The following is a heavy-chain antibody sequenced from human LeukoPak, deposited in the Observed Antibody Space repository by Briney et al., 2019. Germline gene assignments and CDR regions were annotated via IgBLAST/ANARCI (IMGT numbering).Heavy chain of an antibody. J-gene: IGHJ4*02. D-gene: IGHD2-15*01. Sequence: ASVKVSCKVSGYSLTELSMHWVRQAPGKGLEWMGGFDPEDAETIYAQKFRGRVTMTEETSTDTAYMELSSLKSEDTAVYYCATPRDRYFDYWGQGTLVTVSS. CDR1: GYSLTELS. CDR3: ATPRDRYFDY. CDR2: FDPEDAET. V-gene: IGHV1-24*01.